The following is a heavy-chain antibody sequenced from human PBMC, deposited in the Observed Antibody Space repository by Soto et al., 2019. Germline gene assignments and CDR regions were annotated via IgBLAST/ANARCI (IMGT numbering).Heavy chain of an antibody. D-gene: IGHD6-19*01. CDR3: XXXXXXXXXFDP. J-gene: IGHJ5*02. CDR2: ISSSSSTI. V-gene: IGHV3-48*01. CDR1: GFTFSSYS. Sequence: EVQLVESGGGLVQPGGSLRLSCAASGFTFSSYSMNWVRQAPGKGLEWVSYISSSSSTIYYADSVKGRFTISRDNAKNSLYLXXXXXXAXXTAXXXXXXXXXXXXXFDPWGQGTLVTVSS.